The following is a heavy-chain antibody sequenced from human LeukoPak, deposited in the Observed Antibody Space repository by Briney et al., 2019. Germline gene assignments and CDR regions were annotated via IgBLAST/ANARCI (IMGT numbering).Heavy chain of an antibody. J-gene: IGHJ4*02. CDR1: GYTFTSYD. CDR3: ARGAPGSYCSGGSCPYFDF. CDR2: MNPNSGNT. Sequence: ASVKVSCKASGYTFTSYDINWVRQATGQGLEWMGWMNPNSGNTGYAQKFQGRVTMTSNTSISTPYMEVTSLKSEDTAVYYCARGAPGSYCSGGSCPYFDFWGQGTLATVSS. V-gene: IGHV1-8*01. D-gene: IGHD2-15*01.